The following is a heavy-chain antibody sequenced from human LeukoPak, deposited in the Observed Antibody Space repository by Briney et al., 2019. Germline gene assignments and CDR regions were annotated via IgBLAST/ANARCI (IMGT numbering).Heavy chain of an antibody. CDR3: ARQNTYYDILTGYYSWYYFDY. CDR1: GGSISSYY. Sequence: SETLSLTCSVSGGSISSYYWNWIRQPPGKGLEWIGYIFYSGRTTYNPSLKSRVTISVDTSKNQFSLTLSSVTAADTAVYYCARQNTYYDILTGYYSWYYFDYWGQGTLVTVSS. CDR2: IFYSGRT. J-gene: IGHJ4*02. V-gene: IGHV4-59*08. D-gene: IGHD3-9*01.